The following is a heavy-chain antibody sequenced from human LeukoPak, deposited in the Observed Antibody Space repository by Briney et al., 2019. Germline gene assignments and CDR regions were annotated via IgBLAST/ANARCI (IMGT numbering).Heavy chain of an antibody. J-gene: IGHJ6*02. CDR1: GGSISSYY. CDR2: IYYSGST. Sequence: PSETLSLTCTVSGGSISSYYWSWIRQPPGKGLEWIGYIYYSGSTNYNPSLKSRVTISVDTSKNQFSLKLSSVTAADTAVYYCARDNGGRYYYGMDVWGQGTTVTVSS. CDR3: ARDNGGRYYYGMDV. D-gene: IGHD4-23*01. V-gene: IGHV4-59*01.